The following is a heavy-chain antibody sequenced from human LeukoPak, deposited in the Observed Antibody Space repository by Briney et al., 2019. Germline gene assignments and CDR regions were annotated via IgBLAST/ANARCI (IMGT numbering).Heavy chain of an antibody. V-gene: IGHV3-33*01. CDR3: ARWGISAGHSSPDV. CDR1: GFTFSTYG. D-gene: IGHD5-12*01. Sequence: GGSLRLSCAASGFTFSTYGMHWVRQAPGKGLGWVAVIWYDGSIKYYADSLRGRFTISRDNSKNTLHLQMNSLRAEDTAVYYCARWGISAGHSSPDVWGQGTTVTVSS. CDR2: IWYDGSIK. J-gene: IGHJ6*02.